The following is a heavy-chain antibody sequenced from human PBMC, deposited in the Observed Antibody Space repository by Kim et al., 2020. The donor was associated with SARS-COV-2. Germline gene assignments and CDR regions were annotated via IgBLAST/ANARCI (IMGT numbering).Heavy chain of an antibody. V-gene: IGHV1-46*01. CDR2: INPSGGST. CDR3: ARGIGAPYYDFWSGYYPPATNWFDP. D-gene: IGHD3-3*01. Sequence: ASVKVSCKASGYTFTSYYMHWVRQAPGQGLDWMGIINPSGGSTSYAQKFQGRVTMTRDTSTSTVYMELSSLRSEDTAVYYCARGIGAPYYDFWSGYYPPATNWFDPWGQGTLVTVSS. CDR1: GYTFTSYY. J-gene: IGHJ5*02.